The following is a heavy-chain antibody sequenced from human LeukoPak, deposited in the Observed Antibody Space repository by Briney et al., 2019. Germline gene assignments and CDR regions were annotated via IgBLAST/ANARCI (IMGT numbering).Heavy chain of an antibody. CDR1: GYIFDDYS. CDR2: ISCDGGST. Sequence: GGSLRLSCAASGYIFDDYSMHWVRQAPGKGLEWVSLISCDGGSTYYADSVKGRFTISRDNNKNSLYLQMNSLRTEDTALYYCAKNMSRTYYDYFDYWGQGTLVTVSS. V-gene: IGHV3-43*01. D-gene: IGHD3-10*01. CDR3: AKNMSRTYYDYFDY. J-gene: IGHJ4*02.